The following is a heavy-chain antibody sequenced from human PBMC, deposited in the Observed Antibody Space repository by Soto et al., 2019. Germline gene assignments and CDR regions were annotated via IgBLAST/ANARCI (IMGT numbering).Heavy chain of an antibody. Sequence: SETLSLTCTVSGGSISSYYWSWIRQPAGKGLEWIGYIYYSGSTNYNPSLKSRVTISVDTSKNQFSLKLSSVTAADTAVYYCARTLTGTSYYYYYGMDVWGQGTTVTVSS. D-gene: IGHD1-20*01. V-gene: IGHV4-59*01. CDR1: GGSISSYY. CDR2: IYYSGST. J-gene: IGHJ6*02. CDR3: ARTLTGTSYYYYYGMDV.